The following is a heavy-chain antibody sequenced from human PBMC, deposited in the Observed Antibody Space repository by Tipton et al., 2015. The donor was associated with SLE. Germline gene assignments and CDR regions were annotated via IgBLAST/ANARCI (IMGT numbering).Heavy chain of an antibody. CDR2: ITGDGSTI. J-gene: IGHJ4*02. Sequence: SLRLSCVASGLTFDDYAMHWVRQAPGKGLEWVSLITGDGSTIYYADSVKGRFTISRDNSKNSLYLQMNSLRSEDTALYYCAKDSLYGDYVFDYWGQGTLVTVPS. V-gene: IGHV3-43*02. CDR1: GLTFDDYA. D-gene: IGHD4-17*01. CDR3: AKDSLYGDYVFDY.